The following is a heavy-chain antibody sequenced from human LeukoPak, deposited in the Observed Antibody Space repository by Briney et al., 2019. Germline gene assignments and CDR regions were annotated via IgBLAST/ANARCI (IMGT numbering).Heavy chain of an antibody. CDR2: ISWNSGSI. V-gene: IGHV3-9*01. CDR3: AKARTLGRGPGLELEDAFDI. J-gene: IGHJ3*02. D-gene: IGHD1-1*01. CDR1: GFTFDDYA. Sequence: PGRSLRLSCAASGFTFDDYAMHWVRQAPGKGLEWVSGISWNSGSIGYADSVKGRFTISRDNAKNSLYLQMNSLRAEDTALYYCAKARTLGRGPGLELEDAFDIWGQGTMVTVSS.